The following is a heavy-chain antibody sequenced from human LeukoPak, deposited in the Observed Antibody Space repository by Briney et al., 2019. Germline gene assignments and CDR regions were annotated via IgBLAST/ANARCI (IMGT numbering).Heavy chain of an antibody. CDR3: AGERGEEYSSGWYKRNYFDN. V-gene: IGHV4-39*07. Sequence: SETLSLTCTVSGGSISSYYWAWIRQPPGKGLEWIASGDYSGGTYYNPSLESRVAISADMSKNQFSLKLTSVTGADTAVYYCAGERGEEYSSGWYKRNYFDNWGQGIWVTVSS. CDR2: GDYSGGT. CDR1: GGSISSYY. J-gene: IGHJ4*02. D-gene: IGHD6-19*01.